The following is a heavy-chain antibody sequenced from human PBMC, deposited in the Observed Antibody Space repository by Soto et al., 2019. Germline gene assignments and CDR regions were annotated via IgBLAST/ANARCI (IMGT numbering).Heavy chain of an antibody. V-gene: IGHV3-23*01. CDR1: VILFSIFA. Sequence: PRGSLLLECISPVILFSIFAMSWVRQDPGKGLEWDSSITGSGGSTYYADSVKGLFTISRDNSENTLYLQMNSLRAEDTAIYYCAVPRISRIRGEPPAYWGQGTMVTVS. CDR2: ITGSGGST. J-gene: IGHJ4*02. CDR3: AVPRISRIRGEPPAY. D-gene: IGHD3-10*01.